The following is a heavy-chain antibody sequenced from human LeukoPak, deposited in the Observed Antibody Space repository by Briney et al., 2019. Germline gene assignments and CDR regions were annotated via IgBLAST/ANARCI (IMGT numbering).Heavy chain of an antibody. V-gene: IGHV3-48*03. D-gene: IGHD4-17*01. CDR1: GFTFSSYE. CDR2: ISSSGSTI. J-gene: IGHJ4*02. CDR3: ARDRWTVTHFDY. Sequence: GGSLRLSCAASGFTFSSYEMNWVRQAPGKGLEWVSYISSSGSTIYYADSVKGRFTISRDNAKSSLYLQMNSLRAEDTAVYYCARDRWTVTHFDYWGQGTLVTVSS.